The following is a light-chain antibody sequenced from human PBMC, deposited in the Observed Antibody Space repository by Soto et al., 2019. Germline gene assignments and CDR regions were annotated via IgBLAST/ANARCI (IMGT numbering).Light chain of an antibody. V-gene: IGKV1-39*01. CDR1: QDIDKF. Sequence: DIQMTQSPSSLSASVGDRVTVTCRASQDIDKFLNWYQQKPGEAPKLLIYYTSTLQSDVPSRFSGSGSGTDFALTISSLEPEDFASYFCLQTYRNPPTFGEGTRVEIK. CDR2: YTS. CDR3: LQTYRNPPT. J-gene: IGKJ4*01.